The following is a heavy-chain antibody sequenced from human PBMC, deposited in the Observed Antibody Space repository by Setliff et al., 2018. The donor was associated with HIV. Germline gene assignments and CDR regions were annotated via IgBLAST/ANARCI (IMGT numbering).Heavy chain of an antibody. Sequence: GASVKVSCKASGYTFTDYYIHWVRQAPGQGLEWMGWINPNSSDTNYAQKFQGRVTMTRDTSISTAYMDLSRLRSDDTAIYYCATDPGYSSTWYSESFQHWGQGTVVTVSS. CDR3: ATDPGYSSTWYSESFQH. J-gene: IGHJ1*01. D-gene: IGHD6-13*01. V-gene: IGHV1-2*02. CDR2: INPNSSDT. CDR1: GYTFTDYY.